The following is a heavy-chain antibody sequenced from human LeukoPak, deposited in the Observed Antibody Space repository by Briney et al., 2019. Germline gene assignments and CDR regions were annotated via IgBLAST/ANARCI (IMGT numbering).Heavy chain of an antibody. J-gene: IGHJ4*02. CDR2: IKQDGSEK. Sequence: ETLSLTCAVYGGSFSGYYWSWVRQAPGKGLEWVANIKQDGSEKYYVDSVKGRFTISRDNAKNSLYLQMNSLRAEDTAVYYCARAGMARSFDYWGQGTLVTVSS. CDR1: GGSFSGYY. V-gene: IGHV3-7*01. CDR3: ARAGMARSFDY. D-gene: IGHD5-24*01.